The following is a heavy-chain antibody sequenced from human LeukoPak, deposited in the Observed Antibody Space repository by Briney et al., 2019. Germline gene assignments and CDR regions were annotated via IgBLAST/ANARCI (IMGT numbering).Heavy chain of an antibody. CDR3: ARDHGYGGYAEITYYFDY. CDR1: GGTFSSYA. CDR2: IIPIFGTA. V-gene: IGHV1-69*05. D-gene: IGHD5-12*01. J-gene: IGHJ4*02. Sequence: GASVKVSCKASGGTFSSYAISWVRQAPGQGLGWMGRIIPIFGTANYAQKFQGRVTITTDESTSTAYMELSSLRSEDTAVYYCARDHGYGGYAEITYYFDYWGQGTLVTVSS.